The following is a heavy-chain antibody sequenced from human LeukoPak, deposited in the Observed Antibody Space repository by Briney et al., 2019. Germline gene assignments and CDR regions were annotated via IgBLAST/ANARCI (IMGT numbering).Heavy chain of an antibody. CDR1: GGSINSYY. V-gene: IGHV4-59*01. CDR3: ARDGRGYYFDY. CDR2: IYYSGST. Sequence: SETLSLXCTVSGGSINSYYWSWIRQPPGRGLEWIGYIYYSGSTNYNPSLKSRVTISVDTSKNQFSLQLSSVTAADTAVYYCARDGRGYYFDYWGQGTLVTVSS. J-gene: IGHJ4*02. D-gene: IGHD3-16*01.